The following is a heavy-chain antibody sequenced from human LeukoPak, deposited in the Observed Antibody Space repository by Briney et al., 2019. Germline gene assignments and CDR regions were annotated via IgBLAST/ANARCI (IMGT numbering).Heavy chain of an antibody. V-gene: IGHV4-39*02. J-gene: IGHJ4*02. Sequence: SETLPLTCTVSGDSISSSSYSWGWIRQPPGKGLEWIGTIHYSGSTYYNPSLKSRVAISVDTSKNHFSLNLNSVTAADAAVYYCARRVLTTVTTIADYFDFWGQGTLVTVSS. CDR3: ARRVLTTVTTIADYFDF. D-gene: IGHD4-11*01. CDR1: GDSISSSSYS. CDR2: IHYSGST.